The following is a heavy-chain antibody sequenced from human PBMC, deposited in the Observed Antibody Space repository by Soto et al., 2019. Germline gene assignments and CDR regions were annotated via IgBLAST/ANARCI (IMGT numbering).Heavy chain of an antibody. D-gene: IGHD6-13*01. Sequence: SETLSLTCTVSGGSISGSSYYWGWIRQPPGKGLEWIGSIYYSGSTYYNPSLKSRVTISVDTSKNQFSLKLSSVTAADTAVYYXARHSAAAGRYYYGMDVWGQGTTVTVSS. J-gene: IGHJ6*02. CDR2: IYYSGST. CDR1: GGSISGSSYY. CDR3: ARHSAAAGRYYYGMDV. V-gene: IGHV4-39*01.